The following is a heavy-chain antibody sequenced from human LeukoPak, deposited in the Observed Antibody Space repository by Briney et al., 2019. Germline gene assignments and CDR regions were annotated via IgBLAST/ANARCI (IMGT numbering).Heavy chain of an antibody. D-gene: IGHD5-18*01. CDR1: GYIFNTYG. Sequence: ASVKVSCKTSGYIFNTYGISWVRQAPGQGLEWMGWISAYNGNTNYAQKLQGRVTMTTDTSTSTAYMELRSLRSDDTAVYYCARALGYSYGLGYAFDIWGQGTMVTVSS. V-gene: IGHV1-18*01. CDR2: ISAYNGNT. J-gene: IGHJ3*02. CDR3: ARALGYSYGLGYAFDI.